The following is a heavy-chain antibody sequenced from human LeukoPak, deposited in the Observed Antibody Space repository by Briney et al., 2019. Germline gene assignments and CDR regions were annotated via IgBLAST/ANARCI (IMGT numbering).Heavy chain of an antibody. Sequence: GASVKVSCKASGYTFTSYGISWVRQAPGQGLEWMGWISAYNGNTNYAQKLQGRVTMTTGTSTSTAYMELRSLRSDDTAVYYCAAEMLSVPDAFDIWGQGTMVTVSS. D-gene: IGHD3-10*02. CDR3: AAEMLSVPDAFDI. V-gene: IGHV1-18*01. CDR2: ISAYNGNT. J-gene: IGHJ3*02. CDR1: GYTFTSYG.